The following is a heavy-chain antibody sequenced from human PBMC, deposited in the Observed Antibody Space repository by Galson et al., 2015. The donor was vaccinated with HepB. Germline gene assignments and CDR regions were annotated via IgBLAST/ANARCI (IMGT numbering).Heavy chain of an antibody. D-gene: IGHD6-25*01. J-gene: IGHJ4*02. CDR2: INPDGSEK. V-gene: IGHV3-7*03. CDR3: ARTAATGRGLDH. CDR1: GFTLRSHW. Sequence: SLRLSCAASGFTLRSHWVSWVRQAPGKGLECVAHINPDGSEKRYVDAVKGRFSVSKDNAMNSVHLQMSSLRVEDTAVYFCARTAATGRGLDHWAQGSLVIV.